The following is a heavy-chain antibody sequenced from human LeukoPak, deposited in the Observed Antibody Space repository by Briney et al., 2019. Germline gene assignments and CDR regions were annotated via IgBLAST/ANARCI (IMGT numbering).Heavy chain of an antibody. CDR1: GFTLSDYW. J-gene: IGHJ4*02. D-gene: IGHD3-16*01. CDR3: ARGGFPFEY. CDR2: LNSDGTST. V-gene: IGHV3-74*01. Sequence: GGSLRLSCAASGFTLSDYWMHWVRQAPGKGLVWVSRLNSDGTSTGYADSVKGRFTISRDNTKNTLYLQMNGLRVEDTAVYYWARGGFPFEYWGQGTLVTVSS.